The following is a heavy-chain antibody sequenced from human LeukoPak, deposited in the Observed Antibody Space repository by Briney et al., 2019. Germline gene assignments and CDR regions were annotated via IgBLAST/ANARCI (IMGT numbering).Heavy chain of an antibody. CDR3: ARGLSIAAAGTGYAFDI. CDR1: GGSFSGYY. V-gene: IGHV4-34*01. J-gene: IGHJ3*02. Sequence: SETLSLTCAVYGGSFSGYYWSWIRQPPGKGLEWIGEINHSESTNYNPSLKSRVTMSVDTSKNQFSLKVSSVTAADTAVYYCARGLSIAAAGTGYAFDIWGQGTMVTVSS. CDR2: INHSEST. D-gene: IGHD6-13*01.